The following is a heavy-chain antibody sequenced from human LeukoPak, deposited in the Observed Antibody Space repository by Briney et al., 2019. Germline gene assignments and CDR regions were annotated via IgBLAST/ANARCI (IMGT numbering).Heavy chain of an antibody. CDR2: INQDGSGE. CDR3: ARAATAGTVDY. CDR1: GFTFSNYW. V-gene: IGHV3-7*01. J-gene: IGHJ4*02. Sequence: GGSLRLSCAASGFTFSNYWMSWVRQTPEKGLERVANINQDGSGEYYVDSVKGRFSISRDNAKNSLFLQMNSLTAEDTAVYYCARAATAGTVDYWGQGTLVTVSS. D-gene: IGHD2-21*02.